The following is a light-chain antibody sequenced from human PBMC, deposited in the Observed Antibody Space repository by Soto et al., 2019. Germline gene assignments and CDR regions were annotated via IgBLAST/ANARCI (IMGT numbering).Light chain of an antibody. CDR2: EAS. CDR1: QSVTSY. Sequence: EIVLTQSPATLFLSPVGRATLSCRSSQSVTSYLAWYQQRPGQAPRLLIYEASNRATDIPARFSGSGSGTDFTLTISSLQSEDFAVYYCQSYNNWPLTFGGGTKVDIK. V-gene: IGKV3-11*01. CDR3: QSYNNWPLT. J-gene: IGKJ4*01.